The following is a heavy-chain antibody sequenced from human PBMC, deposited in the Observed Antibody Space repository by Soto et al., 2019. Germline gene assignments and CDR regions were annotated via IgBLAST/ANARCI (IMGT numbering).Heavy chain of an antibody. CDR2: ISWNSGSI. Sequence: EVQLVESGGGLVQPGRSLRLSCAASGFTFDDDAMHWVRQAPGKGLEWVSGISWNSGSIGYADSVKGRFTISRDNAKNSLYLQMNSLRAEDTALYYCAKVRGYGMDVWGQGTTVTVSS. CDR1: GFTFDDDA. CDR3: AKVRGYGMDV. V-gene: IGHV3-9*01. J-gene: IGHJ6*02. D-gene: IGHD3-10*01.